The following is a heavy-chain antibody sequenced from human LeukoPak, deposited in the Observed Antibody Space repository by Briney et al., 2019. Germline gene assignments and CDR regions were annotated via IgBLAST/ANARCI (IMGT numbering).Heavy chain of an antibody. V-gene: IGHV3-30*01. CDR1: GFTFSSYA. CDR3: AGSPKYSSSWYGYFQH. D-gene: IGHD6-13*01. Sequence: GGSLRLSCAASGFTFSSYAMHWVRQAPGKGLEWVAAISHDGSNKYHADSVKGRFTISRDNSKNTVYLQMNSLRAEDTAVYFCAGSPKYSSSWYGYFQHWGQGTLVTVSS. J-gene: IGHJ1*01. CDR2: ISHDGSNK.